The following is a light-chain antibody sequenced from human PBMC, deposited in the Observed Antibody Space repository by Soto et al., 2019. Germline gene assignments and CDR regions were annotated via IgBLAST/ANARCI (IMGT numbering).Light chain of an antibody. CDR2: AAS. CDR1: QSVGRN. J-gene: IGKJ3*01. Sequence: EIVVTQSPGILSVSPGDRATLSCRARQSVGRNLAWSQQKPGQAPTLLIYAASTRATGLPARFSGSGSGTDFTLTISSLQSEDFAVYYCQEYSKWPLFTFGPGTRVDIK. CDR3: QEYSKWPLFT. V-gene: IGKV3-15*01.